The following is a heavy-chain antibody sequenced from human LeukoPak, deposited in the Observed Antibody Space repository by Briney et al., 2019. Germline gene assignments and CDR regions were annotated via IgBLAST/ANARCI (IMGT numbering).Heavy chain of an antibody. CDR1: GFTFSSYA. Sequence: GGSLRLSCAASGFTFSSYAMHWVRQAPGKGLEWVAVISYDGSIKYYADSVKGRFTTSRDNSKNMLYLQMNSLRADDTAVYYCARGEMVQVYWGQGTLVTVSS. D-gene: IGHD5-24*01. J-gene: IGHJ4*02. CDR2: ISYDGSIK. V-gene: IGHV3-30-3*01. CDR3: ARGEMVQVY.